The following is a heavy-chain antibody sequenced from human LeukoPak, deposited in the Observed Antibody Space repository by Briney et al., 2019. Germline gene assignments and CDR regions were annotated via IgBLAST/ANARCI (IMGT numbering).Heavy chain of an antibody. V-gene: IGHV4-31*03. CDR1: GGSISSGGYY. J-gene: IGHJ4*02. D-gene: IGHD3-22*01. Sequence: SETLSLTCTVSGGSISSGGYYWSWIRQHPGKGLEWIGYIYYSGSTYYNPSLKSRVTISVDTSKNQFSLKLSSVTAADTAVYYCARDRKRAGHSSGYYYQPAYYFDYWGQGTLVTVSS. CDR3: ARDRKRAGHSSGYYYQPAYYFDY. CDR2: IYYSGST.